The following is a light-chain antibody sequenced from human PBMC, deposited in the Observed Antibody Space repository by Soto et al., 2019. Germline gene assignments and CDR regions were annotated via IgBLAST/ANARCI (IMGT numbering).Light chain of an antibody. CDR3: SSYAGSNTFL. CDR2: EVN. J-gene: IGLJ3*02. V-gene: IGLV2-8*01. CDR1: SSDVGDYNY. Sequence: QSVLTQPPSASGSPGQSVTISCTGTSSDVGDYNYVSWYQQHPGKAPKLTIYEVNKRPSGVPDRFSGSKSGNTASLTVSGLQAEDEADYYCSSYAGSNTFLFGGGTKVTVL.